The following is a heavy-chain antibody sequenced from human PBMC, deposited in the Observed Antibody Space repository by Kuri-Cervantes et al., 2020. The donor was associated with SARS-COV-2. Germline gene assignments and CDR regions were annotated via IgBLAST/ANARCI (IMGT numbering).Heavy chain of an antibody. CDR3: ARHHYDFWSGYHENWFDS. CDR2: INHSGST. CDR1: GGSFSGYY. V-gene: IGHV4-34*01. J-gene: IGHJ5*01. Sequence: SETLSLTCAVYGGSFSGYYWSWIRQPPGKGLEWIGEINHSGSTNYNPSLKSRVTISVDTSKNQSSLKLSSVTAAGTAVYYCARHHYDFWSGYHENWFDSWGQGTLVTVSS. D-gene: IGHD3-3*01.